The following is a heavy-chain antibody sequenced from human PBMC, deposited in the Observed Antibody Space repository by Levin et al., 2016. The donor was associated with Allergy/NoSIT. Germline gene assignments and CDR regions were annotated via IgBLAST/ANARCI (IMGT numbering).Heavy chain of an antibody. CDR3: ARGSEWLLSYYYYYYMDV. CDR1: GYTFTSYD. Sequence: ASVKVSCKASGYTFTSYDINWVRQATGQGLEWMGWMNPNSGNTGYAQKFQGRVTMTRNTSISTAYMELSSLRSEDTAVYYCARGSEWLLSYYYYYYMDVWGKGTTVTVSS. J-gene: IGHJ6*03. D-gene: IGHD3-3*01. V-gene: IGHV1-8*01. CDR2: MNPNSGNT.